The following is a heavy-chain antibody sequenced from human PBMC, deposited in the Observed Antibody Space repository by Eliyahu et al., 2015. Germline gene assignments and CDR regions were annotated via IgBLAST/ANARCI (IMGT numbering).Heavy chain of an antibody. J-gene: IGHJ4*02. CDR1: GFXFSTYA. Sequence: QVQLVESGGGVVQPGTSLRLSXAVSGFXFSTYAIHWVRQAPGKGLDSVGVVSSDGNSKYYADSVRGRFTISRDNSKNMVYLQMNSLRAEDTALYYCVRDEPDGYNQLDYWGQGTLVTVSS. CDR2: VSSDGNSK. CDR3: VRDEPDGYNQLDY. V-gene: IGHV3-30*04. D-gene: IGHD5-24*01.